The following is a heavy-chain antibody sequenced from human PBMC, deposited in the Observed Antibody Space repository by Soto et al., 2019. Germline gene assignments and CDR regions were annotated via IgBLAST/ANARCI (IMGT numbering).Heavy chain of an antibody. D-gene: IGHD3-3*01. CDR3: VKDWSGNSCPCLDG. CDR2: ITESGGST. CDR1: KFTFSRYA. J-gene: IGHJ6*02. V-gene: IGHV3-23*01. Sequence: EEQLLESGGGLVQPGGSLRLSCATSKFTFSRYAMTWVRQAPGKGLEGVSSITESGGSTYYADSVKGRVTISRDNSENTCHLQTIALRAEDTARYYCVKDWSGNSCPCLDGWGQRTTVTVS.